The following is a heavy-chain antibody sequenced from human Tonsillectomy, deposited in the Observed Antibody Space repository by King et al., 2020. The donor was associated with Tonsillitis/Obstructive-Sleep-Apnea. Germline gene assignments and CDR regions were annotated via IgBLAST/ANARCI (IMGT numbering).Heavy chain of an antibody. CDR2: ISGSGGST. CDR3: AKSLYSSSSLLDY. V-gene: IGHV3-23*04. Sequence: VQLVESGGGLVQPGGSLRLSCAASVFTFSSFVMSWVRQAPGKGLEWVSSISGSGGSTYYAGAVKGRFTISRDTSKNTLYLQMDSLRAEDTAVYYCAKSLYSSSSLLDYWGQGALVTVSS. J-gene: IGHJ4*02. D-gene: IGHD6-6*01. CDR1: VFTFSSFV.